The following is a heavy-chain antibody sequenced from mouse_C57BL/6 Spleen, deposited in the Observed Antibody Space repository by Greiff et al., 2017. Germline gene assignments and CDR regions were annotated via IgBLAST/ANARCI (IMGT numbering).Heavy chain of an antibody. CDR1: GFNIKDDY. J-gene: IGHJ2*01. V-gene: IGHV14-4*01. Sequence: EVQLQQSGAELVRPGASVKLSCTASGFNIKDDYMHWVKQRPEQGLEWIGWIDPENGDTEYASKFQGKATIPADTSSNTAYLQLSSLTSADTAVYYCTTLFYYGSRGNYWGQGTTLTVSS. D-gene: IGHD1-1*01. CDR3: TTLFYYGSRGNY. CDR2: IDPENGDT.